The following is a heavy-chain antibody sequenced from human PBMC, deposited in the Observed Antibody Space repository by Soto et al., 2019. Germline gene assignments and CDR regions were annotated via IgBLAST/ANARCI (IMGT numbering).Heavy chain of an antibody. D-gene: IGHD6-19*01. V-gene: IGHV3-48*03. CDR1: GFTFSSYE. CDR3: ARNRLQWLVPGADY. Sequence: EVQLVESGGGLVQPGGSLRLSCAASGFTFSSYEMNWVRQAPGKGLEWVSYISSSGSTIYYADSVKGRFTISRDNAKNSLYLQMISLRAEDTAVYYCARNRLQWLVPGADYWGQGTLVTVSS. CDR2: ISSSGSTI. J-gene: IGHJ4*02.